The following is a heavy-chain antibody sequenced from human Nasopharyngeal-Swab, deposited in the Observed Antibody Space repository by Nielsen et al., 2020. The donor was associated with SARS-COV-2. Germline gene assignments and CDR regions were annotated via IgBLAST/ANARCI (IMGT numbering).Heavy chain of an antibody. V-gene: IGHV4-34*01. CDR3: ARGRYSSSWYGLIWYFDL. J-gene: IGHJ2*01. D-gene: IGHD6-13*01. Sequence: SETLSLTCAVYGGSFSGYYWSWILQPPGKGLDWIWEINLSGRTNYNPSLKSRVTISVDTSKNQFSLKLSSVTAADTAVYYCARGRYSSSWYGLIWYFDLWGRGTLVTVSS. CDR1: GGSFSGYY. CDR2: INLSGRT.